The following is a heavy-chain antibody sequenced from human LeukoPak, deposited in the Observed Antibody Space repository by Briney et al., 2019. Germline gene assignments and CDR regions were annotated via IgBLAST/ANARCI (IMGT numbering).Heavy chain of an antibody. J-gene: IGHJ4*02. Sequence: GGSLRLSCAASGFTFSSYGMHWVRQAPGKGLEWVAVISYDGSNKYYADSVKGRFTISRDNSQNTLYLQMNSLTAEDTAVYFCAKDVEIFGVVPNPHFDYWGQGTLVTVSS. CDR2: ISYDGSNK. D-gene: IGHD3-3*01. CDR1: GFTFSSYG. CDR3: AKDVEIFGVVPNPHFDY. V-gene: IGHV3-30*18.